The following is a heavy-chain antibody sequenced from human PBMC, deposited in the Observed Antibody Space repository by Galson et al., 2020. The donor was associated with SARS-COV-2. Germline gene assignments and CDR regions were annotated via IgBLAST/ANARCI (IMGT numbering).Heavy chain of an antibody. CDR2: INSDGSST. CDR3: ASPRTWYSSSQIFDY. CDR1: GLTFSSYW. V-gene: IGHV3-74*01. D-gene: IGHD6-6*01. Sequence: GGSLRLSCAASGLTFSSYWMHWVRQAPGKGLVWVPRINSDGSSTSYADSVKGRFTISRDNAKNTLYLQMNSLRAEDTAVYYCASPRTWYSSSQIFDYWGQGTLVTVSS. J-gene: IGHJ4*02.